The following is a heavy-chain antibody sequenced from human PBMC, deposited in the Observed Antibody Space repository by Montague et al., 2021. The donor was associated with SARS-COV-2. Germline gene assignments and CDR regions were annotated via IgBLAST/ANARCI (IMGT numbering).Heavy chain of an antibody. D-gene: IGHD2-21*02. J-gene: IGHJ5*02. CDR3: ARLLPYGTVVATVRPFDP. CDR2: IHYIGDT. Sequence: SETLSLTCNVSGASISRSDYYWAWIRQPPGKGLELIGSIHYIGDTYYNPSLESRVTISVDTYENHFSLRLRSVIAADTAVHYCARLLPYGTVVATVRPFDPWGQGTLVTVSS. CDR1: GASISRSDYY. V-gene: IGHV4-39*02.